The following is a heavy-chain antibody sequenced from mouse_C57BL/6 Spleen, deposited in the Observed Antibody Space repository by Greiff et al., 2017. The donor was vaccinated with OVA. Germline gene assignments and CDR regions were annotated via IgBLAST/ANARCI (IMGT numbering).Heavy chain of an antibody. CDR1: GYPITSGYY. D-gene: IGHD4-1*01. Sequence: EVKLQESGPGLVKPSQSLSLTCSVTGYPITSGYYWNWIRQFPGNKLEWMGYIRYDGSNNYNPSHKNRTAIIRDTSKNQFFLKLNSVTTEDTATYYCARGQAGTKYFDVWGTGTTVTVSS. CDR2: IRYDGSN. J-gene: IGHJ1*03. V-gene: IGHV3-6*01. CDR3: ARGQAGTKYFDV.